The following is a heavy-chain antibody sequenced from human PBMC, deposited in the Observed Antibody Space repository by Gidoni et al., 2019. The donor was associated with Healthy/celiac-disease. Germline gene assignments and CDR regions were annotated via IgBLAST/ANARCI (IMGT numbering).Heavy chain of an antibody. D-gene: IGHD4-17*01. CDR3: ARGRIFPHDYGDYVTPRPFDY. V-gene: IGHV4-34*01. Sequence: QVQLQQWGAGLLKPSETLSLTCAVYGGSFSGYYWSWIRQPPGKGLAWIGEINPSGSTNYNPSLKSRVTISVDTSKNQFSLKLSSVTAADTAVYYCARGRIFPHDYGDYVTPRPFDYWGQGTLVTVSS. J-gene: IGHJ4*02. CDR2: INPSGST. CDR1: GGSFSGYY.